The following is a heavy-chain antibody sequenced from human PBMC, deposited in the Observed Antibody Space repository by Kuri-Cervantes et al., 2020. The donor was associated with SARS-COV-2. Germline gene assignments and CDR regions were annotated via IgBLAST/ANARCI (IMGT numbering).Heavy chain of an antibody. CDR2: INPNSGGT. J-gene: IGHJ6*02. CDR1: GYTFSRND. V-gene: IGHV1-2*02. Sequence: ASVKVSCKTSGYTFSRNDISWVRQAPGQGLEWMGWINPNSGGTNYAQKFQGRVTMTRDTSISTAYMELSRLRSDDTAVYYCARLSGYTSLYYYGMDVWGQGTTVTVSS. D-gene: IGHD5-24*01. CDR3: ARLSGYTSLYYYGMDV.